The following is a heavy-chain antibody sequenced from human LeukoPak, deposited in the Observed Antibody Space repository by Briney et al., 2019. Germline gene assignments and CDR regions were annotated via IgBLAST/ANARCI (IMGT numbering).Heavy chain of an antibody. V-gene: IGHV3-23*01. Sequence: GGSLRLSCAASGFTFSSYAMSWVRQAPGKGLEWVSAISGSGGSTYYADSVKGRFTISRDNSKNTLYLQMNSLRAGDTAVYYCAKGRITMVRGAKDYWGQGTLVTVSS. CDR3: AKGRITMVRGAKDY. CDR2: ISGSGGST. J-gene: IGHJ4*02. D-gene: IGHD3-10*01. CDR1: GFTFSSYA.